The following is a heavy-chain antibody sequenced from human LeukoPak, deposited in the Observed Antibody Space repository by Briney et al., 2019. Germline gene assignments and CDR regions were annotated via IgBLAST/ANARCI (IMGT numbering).Heavy chain of an antibody. J-gene: IGHJ4*02. D-gene: IGHD2-21*02. V-gene: IGHV3-30*02. Sequence: GGSLRLSCAASGFTFSSYGMHWVRQAPGKGLEWVAFIPYDGSKKYYGDSVKGRFTISRDNSKNTVYLQMNSLRTEDTAVYYCAKDLEAYCGGDCPLHIDYWGQGTLVTVSS. CDR2: IPYDGSKK. CDR1: GFTFSSYG. CDR3: AKDLEAYCGGDCPLHIDY.